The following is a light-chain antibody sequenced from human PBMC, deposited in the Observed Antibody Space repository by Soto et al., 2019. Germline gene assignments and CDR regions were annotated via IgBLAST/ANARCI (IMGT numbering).Light chain of an antibody. J-gene: IGLJ3*02. CDR1: NSDIGAYSR. Sequence: QSALTQPASLSGSPGQSITISCTGTNSDIGAYSRVCWYQQHPGKVPKLMIFAVSNRPSGVSNRFSGSKSGNTASLTISGLLAEDEADYYCDSYTSSDSWVFGGGTKLTVL. CDR2: AVS. CDR3: DSYTSSDSWV. V-gene: IGLV2-14*03.